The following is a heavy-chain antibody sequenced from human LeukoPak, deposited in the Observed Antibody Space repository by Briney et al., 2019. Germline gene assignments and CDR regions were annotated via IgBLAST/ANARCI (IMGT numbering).Heavy chain of an antibody. Sequence: GGSLRLSCAASGFTFSSYAVSWVRQAPGKGLEWVSGITGSDGSTYYADSVKGRFTISRDNSKNTLYLQMSSLRAEDTAVYYCASGAAAGTLTFFDYWGQGTLVTVSS. D-gene: IGHD6-13*01. CDR1: GFTFSSYA. V-gene: IGHV3-23*01. J-gene: IGHJ4*02. CDR2: ITGSDGST. CDR3: ASGAAAGTLTFFDY.